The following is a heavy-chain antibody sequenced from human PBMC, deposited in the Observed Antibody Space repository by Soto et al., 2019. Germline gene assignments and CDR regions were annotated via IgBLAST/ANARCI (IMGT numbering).Heavy chain of an antibody. V-gene: IGHV3-48*02. CDR3: ARTYYYDSSGYYGMDV. J-gene: IGHJ6*02. Sequence: EVQLVESGGGLVQPGGSLRLSCAASGFTFSSYSMNWVRQAPGKGLEWVSYISSSSSTIYYADSVKGRFTISRDNAKNSLYLQMNSLRDEDTAVYYCARTYYYDSSGYYGMDVWGQGTTVTVSS. D-gene: IGHD3-22*01. CDR1: GFTFSSYS. CDR2: ISSSSSTI.